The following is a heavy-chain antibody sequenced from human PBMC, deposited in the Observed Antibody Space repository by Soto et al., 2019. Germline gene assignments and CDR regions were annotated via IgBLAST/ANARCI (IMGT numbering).Heavy chain of an antibody. J-gene: IGHJ4*02. CDR1: TFTTYT. Sequence: TFTTYTIHWVRQAPGQRLEWMGWINAGSGYTKYSEDFQGRVTITRDTSATTAYMELSSLRSEDTAMYYCARGGHSANWNLFDYWGQGTLVTVSS. CDR2: INAGSGYT. CDR3: ARGGHSANWNLFDY. V-gene: IGHV1-3*01. D-gene: IGHD1-1*01.